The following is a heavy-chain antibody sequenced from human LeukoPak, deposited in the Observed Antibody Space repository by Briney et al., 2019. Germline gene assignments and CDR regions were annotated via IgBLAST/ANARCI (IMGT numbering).Heavy chain of an antibody. D-gene: IGHD3-22*01. CDR2: IYYSGST. CDR3: ARGLRLGYYYDSSGYTPFDY. Sequence: GSLRLSCAASGFTFSDYYMSWIRQPPGKGLEWIGYIYYSGSTNYNPSLKSRVTISVDTSKNQFSLKLSSVTAADTAVYYCARGLRLGYYYDSSGYTPFDYWGQGTLVTVSS. V-gene: IGHV4-59*01. J-gene: IGHJ4*02. CDR1: GFTFSDYY.